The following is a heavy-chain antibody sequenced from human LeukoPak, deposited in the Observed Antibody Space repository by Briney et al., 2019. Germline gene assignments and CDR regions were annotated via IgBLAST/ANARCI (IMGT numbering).Heavy chain of an antibody. V-gene: IGHV4-34*01. D-gene: IGHD6-13*01. CDR3: ARADYSSTWSHDYYYMDV. J-gene: IGHJ6*03. CDR1: GGSFSGYY. CDR2: INHSGST. Sequence: SETLSLTCAVYGGSFSGYYWSWIRQPPGKGLEWIGEINHSGSTYYNPSLKSRVTISVDTSKNQFSLKLSSVTAADTAVYYCARADYSSTWSHDYYYMDVWGKGTTVTVSS.